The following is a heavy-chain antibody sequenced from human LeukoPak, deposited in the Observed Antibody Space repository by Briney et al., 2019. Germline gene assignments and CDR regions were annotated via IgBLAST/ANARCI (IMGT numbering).Heavy chain of an antibody. CDR1: GDSIIGYY. CDR2: IYYTGNT. D-gene: IGHD5-18*01. V-gene: IGHV4-39*07. Sequence: SETLSLTCSVSGDSIIGYYWGWIRQPPGKGLEWIGNIYYTGNTYYNSSLKSRVTISVDTSKNQFSLKLSSVTAADTAVYYCARASRYSYGSNYYYYYYYMDVWGKGTTVTVSS. J-gene: IGHJ6*03. CDR3: ARASRYSYGSNYYYYYYYMDV.